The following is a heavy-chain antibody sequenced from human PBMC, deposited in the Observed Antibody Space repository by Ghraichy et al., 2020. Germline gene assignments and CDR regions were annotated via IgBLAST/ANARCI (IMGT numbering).Heavy chain of an antibody. CDR1: GFTFSSYW. J-gene: IGHJ2*01. CDR2: INSDGSST. CDR3: ARLEHNYWYFDL. V-gene: IGHV3-74*01. D-gene: IGHD1-1*01. Sequence: GGSLRLSCAASGFTFSSYWMHWVRQAPGKGLVWVSRINSDGSSTSYADSVKGRFTISRDNAKNTLYLQMNSLRAEDTAVYYCARLEHNYWYFDLWGRGTLVTVSS.